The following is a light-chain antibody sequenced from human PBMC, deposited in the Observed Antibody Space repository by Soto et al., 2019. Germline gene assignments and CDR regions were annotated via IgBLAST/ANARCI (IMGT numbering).Light chain of an antibody. Sequence: EIVLTQSPATLSLSPGERATLSCRASQSVSSYLAWYQQKPGQAPRLLIYDASNRATGIPARFSGSGSGTDFTLTISSLEPEDFAGYYCQQRSHWTALTFGGGTKVDIK. V-gene: IGKV3-11*01. J-gene: IGKJ4*01. CDR1: QSVSSY. CDR3: QQRSHWTALT. CDR2: DAS.